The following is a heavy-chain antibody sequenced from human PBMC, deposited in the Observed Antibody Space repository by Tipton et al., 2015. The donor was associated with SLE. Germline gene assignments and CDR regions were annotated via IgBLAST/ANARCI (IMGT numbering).Heavy chain of an antibody. CDR1: GGSFSGYY. Sequence: TLFLTCAVYGGSFSGYYWSWIRQPPGKGLEWIGEINHSGSTNYNPSLKSRVTISVDTSKNQFSLKLSSVTAADTAVYYCAREWVGKLEWSIRGYYYYMDVWGKGTTVTVSS. CDR3: AREWVGKLEWSIRGYYYYMDV. D-gene: IGHD3-3*01. CDR2: INHSGST. J-gene: IGHJ6*03. V-gene: IGHV4-34*01.